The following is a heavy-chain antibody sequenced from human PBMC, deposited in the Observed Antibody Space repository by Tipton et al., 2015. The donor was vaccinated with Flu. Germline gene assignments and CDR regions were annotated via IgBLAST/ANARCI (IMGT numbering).Heavy chain of an antibody. V-gene: IGHV4-61*02. CDR1: GGSINSVSHY. J-gene: IGHJ5*01. CDR2: IYTSGST. D-gene: IGHD4-17*01. Sequence: LRLSCTVSGGSINSVSHYWSWIRQPAGKGLEWIGRIYTSGSTNYNPSLRSRVTISLDTSRNQFSLKLTSVTAAGTAVYFCARDYGDFNWFDSWGHGTLVTVSS. CDR3: ARDYGDFNWFDS.